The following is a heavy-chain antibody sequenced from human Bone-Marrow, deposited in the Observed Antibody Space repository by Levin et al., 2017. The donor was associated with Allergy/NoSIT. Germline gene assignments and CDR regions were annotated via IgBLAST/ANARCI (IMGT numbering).Heavy chain of an antibody. V-gene: IGHV3-15*07. J-gene: IGHJ6*02. CDR3: STVRYCTSGVCYSRYYYYYGMDV. D-gene: IGHD2-21*02. CDR1: GFTFSNAW. CDR2: IKGKTDGATT. Sequence: ETLSLTCAASGFTFSNAWINWVRQAPGKGLEWVGRIKGKTDGATTDYAAPVKGRFTISRDDSKNMVYLQMNSLKTEDTAVYYCSTVRYCTSGVCYSRYYYYYGMDVWGQGTTVTVSS.